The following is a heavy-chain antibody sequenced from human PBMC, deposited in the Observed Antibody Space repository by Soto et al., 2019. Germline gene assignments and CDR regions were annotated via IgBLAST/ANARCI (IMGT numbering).Heavy chain of an antibody. CDR1: GLTFYNYG. D-gene: IGHD2-15*01. Sequence: GGSTRISCAGSGLTFYNYGLHWVRQEPGKGLEWVAVISYDGSHKYYADSVKGRFTISRDNSNNMLYLQMDSLRAEDTAVYYCAKDGAPRYCSRSSCHPAGAYWGQGTLVTVSS. CDR3: AKDGAPRYCSRSSCHPAGAY. V-gene: IGHV3-30*18. J-gene: IGHJ4*02. CDR2: ISYDGSHK.